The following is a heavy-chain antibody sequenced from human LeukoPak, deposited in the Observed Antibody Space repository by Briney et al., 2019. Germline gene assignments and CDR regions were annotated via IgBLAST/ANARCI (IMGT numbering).Heavy chain of an antibody. V-gene: IGHV1-24*01. J-gene: IGHJ3*02. Sequence: ASVKVSCKVSGYTLTELSMHWVRQAPGKGLEWMGGFDPEDGETIYAQKFQGRVTMTRDMSTSTVYMELSSLRSEDTAVYYCARENPITMAPVGAFDIWGQGTMVTVSS. CDR1: GYTLTELS. CDR3: ARENPITMAPVGAFDI. CDR2: FDPEDGET. D-gene: IGHD3-10*01.